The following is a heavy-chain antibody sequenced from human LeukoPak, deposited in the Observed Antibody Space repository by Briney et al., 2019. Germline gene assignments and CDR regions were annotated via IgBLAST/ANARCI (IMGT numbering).Heavy chain of an antibody. Sequence: GGSLRLSCAASGFPFSTYWMHWVRQGPGKGLEWVSSISSSSTYIYYADSVKGRFIISRDNAKNSLYLQMNSLRAEDTAVFYCARDFLNAIDIWGQGTMVTVSS. V-gene: IGHV3-21*01. J-gene: IGHJ3*02. CDR1: GFPFSTYW. CDR3: ARDFLNAIDI. D-gene: IGHD2/OR15-2a*01. CDR2: ISSSSTYI.